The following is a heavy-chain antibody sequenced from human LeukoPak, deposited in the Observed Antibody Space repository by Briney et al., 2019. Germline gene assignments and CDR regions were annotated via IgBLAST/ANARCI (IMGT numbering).Heavy chain of an antibody. CDR2: INWNGGST. CDR3: ARDEYSSSSEYFDY. CDR1: GFTFDDYG. Sequence: GGSLRLSCAASGFTFDDYGMCWVRQAPGKGLEWVSGINWNGGSTGYADSVKGRFTISRDNAKNSLYLQMNSLRAEDTALYYCARDEYSSSSEYFDYWGQGALVTVSS. D-gene: IGHD6-6*01. J-gene: IGHJ4*02. V-gene: IGHV3-20*04.